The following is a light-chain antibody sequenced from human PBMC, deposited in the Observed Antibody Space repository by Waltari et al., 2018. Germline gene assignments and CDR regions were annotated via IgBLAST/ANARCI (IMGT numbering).Light chain of an antibody. J-gene: IGKJ1*01. V-gene: IGKV4-1*01. CDR3: QQYFNYPRT. Sequence: IVMTQSPDSLAVSLGETAPINCKSSQRILSSSNNNNYLARYRQKPGQPPELLIYSASTRESGVPDRIAGSGSGADFTLTINNLQAEDVAIYYCQQYFNYPRTFGQGTKVEIK. CDR1: QRILSSSNNNNY. CDR2: SAS.